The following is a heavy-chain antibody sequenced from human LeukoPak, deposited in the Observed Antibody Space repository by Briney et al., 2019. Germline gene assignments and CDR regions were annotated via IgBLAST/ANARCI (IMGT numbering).Heavy chain of an antibody. V-gene: IGHV3-30*03. D-gene: IGHD1-26*01. Sequence: GGSLRLSCAASGFPFSSYGMHWVRQAPGKGLEWVAVISYDGSNKYYADSVKGRFTISRDNSKNTLYLQMNSLRAEDTAVYYCAGSWTYFDYWGQGTLVTVAS. CDR2: ISYDGSNK. CDR3: AGSWTYFDY. J-gene: IGHJ4*02. CDR1: GFPFSSYG.